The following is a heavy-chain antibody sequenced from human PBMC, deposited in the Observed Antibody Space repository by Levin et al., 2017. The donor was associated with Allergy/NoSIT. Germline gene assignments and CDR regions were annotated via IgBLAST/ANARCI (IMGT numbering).Heavy chain of an antibody. V-gene: IGHV4-61*01. CDR1: GGSVSSGSYY. CDR2: IYYSGST. Sequence: ASQTLSLTCTVSGGSVSSGSYYWSWIRQPPGKGLEWIGYIYYSGSTNYNPSLKSRVTISVDTSKNQFSLKLSSVTAADTAVYYCARNVDGGNAYNWFDPWGQGTLVTVSS. CDR3: ARNVDGGNAYNWFDP. D-gene: IGHD4-23*01. J-gene: IGHJ5*02.